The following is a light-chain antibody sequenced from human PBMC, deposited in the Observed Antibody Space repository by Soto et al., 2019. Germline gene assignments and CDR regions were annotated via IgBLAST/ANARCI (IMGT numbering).Light chain of an antibody. CDR3: QQYCSSPWT. V-gene: IGKV3-20*01. CDR1: QSVSSSY. J-gene: IGKJ1*01. CDR2: GAS. Sequence: EIVLTQSPGTLSLSPGERATLSCRASQSVSSSYLARYQQKPGQAPRLLIYGASSRATGIPDRFSGSGSGTAFTLTISRLEPEEFAVYYCQQYCSSPWTFGQGTKVEIK.